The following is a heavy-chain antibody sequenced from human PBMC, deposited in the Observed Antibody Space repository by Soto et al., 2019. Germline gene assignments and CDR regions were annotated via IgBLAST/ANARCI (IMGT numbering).Heavy chain of an antibody. J-gene: IGHJ4*02. V-gene: IGHV1-46*04. CDR3: ARERSTTVTIFGDY. CDR2: INPSGGST. Sequence: QVQLVQSGAEVKKPGSSVKVSCKASGYTFTSYYMHWVRQAPGQGLEWMGIINPSGGSTSYAQKLQGRVTMTKDTSTSTVYMELSSLRSEDTAVYDCARERSTTVTIFGDYWGQGSLVTVSS. D-gene: IGHD4-17*01. CDR1: GYTFTSYY.